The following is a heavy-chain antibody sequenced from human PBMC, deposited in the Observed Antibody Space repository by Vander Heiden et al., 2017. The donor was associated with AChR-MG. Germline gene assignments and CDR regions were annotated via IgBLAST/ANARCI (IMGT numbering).Heavy chain of an antibody. Sequence: QVHLPEPGPGLVNPSATLSLTCAVPGGSISSSNWWSWVRQPPGKGLEWIGEIYHSGSTNYNPSLKSRVTISVDKSKNQFSLKLSSVTAADTAVYYCASIAVAGPFDYWGQGTLVTVSS. J-gene: IGHJ4*02. CDR2: IYHSGST. V-gene: IGHV4-4*02. CDR3: ASIAVAGPFDY. CDR1: GGSISSSNW. D-gene: IGHD6-19*01.